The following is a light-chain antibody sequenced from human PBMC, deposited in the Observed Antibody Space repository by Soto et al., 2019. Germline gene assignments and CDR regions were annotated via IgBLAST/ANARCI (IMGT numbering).Light chain of an antibody. V-gene: IGKV3-20*01. CDR2: GAA. Sequence: TQSPSTLSASVGDRVTITCRASQSISSWLAWYQHKPGQAPRLLIYGAATRAAGVPDRFSGSGSGTDFTLTISRLEPEDFAVYYCQQYGSSPLFTFGPGTKVEIK. CDR3: QQYGSSPLFT. J-gene: IGKJ3*01. CDR1: QSISSW.